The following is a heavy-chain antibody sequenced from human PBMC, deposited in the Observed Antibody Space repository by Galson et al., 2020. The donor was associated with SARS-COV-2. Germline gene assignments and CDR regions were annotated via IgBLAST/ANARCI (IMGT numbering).Heavy chain of an antibody. J-gene: IGHJ4*02. V-gene: IGHV3-74*01. CDR1: GFTFSSYC. CDR2: IYSEGSST. D-gene: IGHD7-27*01. Sequence: GESLKISCAVSGFTFSSYCMHWVRQAPGKGLVWVSRIYSEGSSTSYADSVKGRFTIAGDNAKNTLYLQMNSLRAEDTAVYYCARGDMGNDYFHDWGQGTLVAV. CDR3: ARGDMGNDYFHD.